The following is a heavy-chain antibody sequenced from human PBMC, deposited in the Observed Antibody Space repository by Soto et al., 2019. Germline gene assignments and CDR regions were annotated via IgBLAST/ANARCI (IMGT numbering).Heavy chain of an antibody. CDR2: IWYDGSNK. CDR1: GFTFSSYG. Sequence: QVLLVESGGGVVQPGRSLRLSCAASGFTFSSYGMHWVRQAPGKGLEWVAVIWYDGSNKYYADSVKGRFTISRDNSMNTLYLQRNSLRAEDTAVYYCARDRVLGGGQQLVRLAYWGQGTLVTVSS. CDR3: ARDRVLGGGQQLVRLAY. J-gene: IGHJ4*02. D-gene: IGHD6-13*01. V-gene: IGHV3-33*01.